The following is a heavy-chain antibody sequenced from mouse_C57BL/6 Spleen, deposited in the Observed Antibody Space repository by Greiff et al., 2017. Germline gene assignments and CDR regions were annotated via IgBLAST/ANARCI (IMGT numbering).Heavy chain of an antibody. CDR1: GYTFTSYW. D-gene: IGHD2-4*01. V-gene: IGHV1-69*01. CDR3: ARGTYDYGLDY. Sequence: QVQLQQSGAELVMPGASVKLSCKASGYTFTSYWMHWVKQRPGQGLEWIGEIDPSDSYTNYNQKFKGKSTLTVDKSSSTAYMQLSSLTSEDSAVYYCARGTYDYGLDYWGQGTTLTVSS. CDR2: IDPSDSYT. J-gene: IGHJ2*01.